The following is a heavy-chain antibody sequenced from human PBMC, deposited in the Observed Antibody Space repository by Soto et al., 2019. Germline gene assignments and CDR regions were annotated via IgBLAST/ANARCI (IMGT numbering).Heavy chain of an antibody. CDR2: ISYDGSNK. D-gene: IGHD3-10*01. Sequence: QVQLVESGGGVVQPGRSLRLSCAASGFTFSSYAMHWVRQAPGKGLEWVAVISYDGSNKYYADSVKGRFTISRDNSKNTLYLQMNSLRAEYTAVYYCARETDYYGSGSSYYYGMDVWGQGTTVTVSS. CDR1: GFTFSSYA. CDR3: ARETDYYGSGSSYYYGMDV. J-gene: IGHJ6*02. V-gene: IGHV3-30-3*01.